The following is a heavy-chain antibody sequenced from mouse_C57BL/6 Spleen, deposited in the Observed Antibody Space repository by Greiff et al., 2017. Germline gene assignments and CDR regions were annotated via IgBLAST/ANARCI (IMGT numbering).Heavy chain of an antibody. V-gene: IGHV3-6*01. CDR2: ISYDGSN. CDR1: GYSITSGYY. CDR3: ARGGARGDY. Sequence: EVKLQESGPGLVKPSQSLSLTCSVTGYSITSGYYWNWIRQFPGNKLEWMGYISYDGSNNYNPSLKNRISITRDTSKNQFFLKLNSVTTEDTATYYCARGGARGDYWGQGTSVTVSS. J-gene: IGHJ4*01. D-gene: IGHD3-1*01.